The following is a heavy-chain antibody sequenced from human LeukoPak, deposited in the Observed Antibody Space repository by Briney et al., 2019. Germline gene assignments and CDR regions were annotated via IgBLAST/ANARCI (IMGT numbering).Heavy chain of an antibody. CDR1: DGSINSYY. CDR3: ARLYGSGSYYNVYYYYYGMDV. Sequence: PSETLSLTCSVSDGSINSYYWSWIRQPPGKGLEWIGYISYSGSTNYNPSLKSRVTISVDTSKNQFSLKLSSVTAADTAVYYCARLYGSGSYYNVYYYYYGMDVWGQGTTVTVSS. CDR2: ISYSGST. V-gene: IGHV4-59*08. D-gene: IGHD3-10*01. J-gene: IGHJ6*02.